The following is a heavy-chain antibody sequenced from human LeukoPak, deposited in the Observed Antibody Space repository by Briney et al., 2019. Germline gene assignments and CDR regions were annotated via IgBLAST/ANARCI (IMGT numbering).Heavy chain of an antibody. CDR2: INPNSGGT. J-gene: IGHJ4*02. Sequence: ASAKVSDKSSGYTFTGYYMHWVRRAPGQGLEWMGWINPNSGGTNYAQKFQGRVTMTRDTSISTAYMELSRLRSDDTAVFYCARGELGRDGCNFWDFWGPGTPVTVSS. D-gene: IGHD5-24*01. CDR1: GYTFTGYY. CDR3: ARGELGRDGCNFWDF. V-gene: IGHV1-2*02.